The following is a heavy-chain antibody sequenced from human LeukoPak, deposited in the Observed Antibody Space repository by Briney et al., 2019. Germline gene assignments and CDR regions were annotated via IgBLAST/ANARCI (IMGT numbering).Heavy chain of an antibody. CDR2: IYSDGSRT. V-gene: IGHV3-64*04. J-gene: IGHJ4*02. CDR3: ARDPNSSGYYFPSYFDY. Sequence: GSLSLSCAASGFTFSSFAMHWVRQAPGKGLEYLSAIYSDGSRTYYADSVKGRFTISRDNSKNTLYLQMNSLRAEDTAVYYCARDPNSSGYYFPSYFDYWGQGTLVTVSS. CDR1: GFTFSSFA. D-gene: IGHD3-22*01.